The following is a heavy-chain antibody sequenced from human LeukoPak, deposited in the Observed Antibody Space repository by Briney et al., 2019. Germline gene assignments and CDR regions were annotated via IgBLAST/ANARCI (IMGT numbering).Heavy chain of an antibody. CDR1: GFTFSSYA. V-gene: IGHV3-30-3*01. J-gene: IGHJ4*02. CDR3: ARTGTTLDY. CDR2: IAYDGSIT. Sequence: GGSPRLSCAASGFTFSSYAMHWVRQAPGKGLEWLAVIAYDGSITLYTDSVKGRFTISRDSSKNTLYLQMNSLRAEDTAVYYCARTGTTLDYWGQGTLVTVSS. D-gene: IGHD1-1*01.